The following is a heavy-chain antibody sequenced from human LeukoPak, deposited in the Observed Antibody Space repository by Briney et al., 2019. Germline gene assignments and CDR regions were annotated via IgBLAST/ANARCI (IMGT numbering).Heavy chain of an antibody. CDR3: ARDYPDSSGPYFDY. D-gene: IGHD3-22*01. CDR1: GGSISSGGYY. Sequence: TSETLSLTCTVSGGSISSGGYYWSWIRQHPGKGLEWIGYIYYSGSTYYNPSLKSRVTISVDTSKNQFSLKLSSVTAADTAVYYCARDYPDSSGPYFDYWGQGTLVTVSS. V-gene: IGHV4-31*03. CDR2: IYYSGST. J-gene: IGHJ4*02.